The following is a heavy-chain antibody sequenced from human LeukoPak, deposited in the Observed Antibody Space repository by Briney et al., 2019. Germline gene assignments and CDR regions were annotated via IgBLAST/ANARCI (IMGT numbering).Heavy chain of an antibody. J-gene: IGHJ4*02. V-gene: IGHV3-23*01. CDR2: ISGGGGST. D-gene: IGHD2-21*02. CDR1: GFTFSSYV. Sequence: GGSLRLSCAASGFTFSSYVMSWVRQAPGKGLEWVSAISGGGGSTYYADSVKGRFTISRGNSKNTLYLQMNSLRAEDTAVYYCARRAYCGGDCYFFDYWGQGTLVTVSS. CDR3: ARRAYCGGDCYFFDY.